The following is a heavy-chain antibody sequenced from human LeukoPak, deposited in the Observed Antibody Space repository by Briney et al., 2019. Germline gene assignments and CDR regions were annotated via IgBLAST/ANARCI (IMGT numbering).Heavy chain of an antibody. CDR1: GFTFDDYA. D-gene: IGHD3-10*01. CDR2: ISWNSGSI. CDR3: AKDKTLSHYYGSGSYFV. V-gene: IGHV3-9*01. J-gene: IGHJ4*02. Sequence: GGSLRLSCAASGFTFDDYAMHWVRQAPGKGLEWVSGISWNSGSIGYADSVKGRFTISRDNAKNSLYLQMNSLRAEDTALYYCAKDKTLSHYYGSGSYFVWGQGTLVTVSS.